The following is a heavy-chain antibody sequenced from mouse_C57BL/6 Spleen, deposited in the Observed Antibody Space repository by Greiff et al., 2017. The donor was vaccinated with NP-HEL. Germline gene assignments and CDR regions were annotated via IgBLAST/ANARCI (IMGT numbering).Heavy chain of an antibody. CDR3: ARESYYSNYVYFDY. CDR1: GYSITSGYY. V-gene: IGHV3-6*01. Sequence: DVQLQESGPGLVKPSQSLSLTCSVTGYSITSGYYWNWIRQFPGNKLEWMGYISYDGSNNYNPSLKNRISITRDTSKNQFFLKLNSVTTEDTATYYCARESYYSNYVYFDYWGQGTTLTVSS. D-gene: IGHD2-5*01. CDR2: ISYDGSN. J-gene: IGHJ2*01.